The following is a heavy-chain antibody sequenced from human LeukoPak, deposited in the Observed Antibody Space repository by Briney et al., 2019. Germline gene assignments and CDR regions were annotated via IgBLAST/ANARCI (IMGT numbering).Heavy chain of an antibody. CDR2: IYYSGST. CDR1: GGSISSYY. D-gene: IGHD1-26*01. Sequence: SETLSLTCTVSGGSISSYYWSWIRQTPGKGLEWIGYIYYSGSTNYNPSLKSRVTISVDTSKNQFSLKLSSVTAADTAVYYCARAGGGKIAYYFDYWGQGTLVTVSS. J-gene: IGHJ4*02. V-gene: IGHV4-59*01. CDR3: ARAGGGKIAYYFDY.